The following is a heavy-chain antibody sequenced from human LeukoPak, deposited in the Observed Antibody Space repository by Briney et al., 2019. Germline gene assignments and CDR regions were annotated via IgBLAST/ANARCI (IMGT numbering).Heavy chain of an antibody. CDR3: ARASPIAVAGIWAD. D-gene: IGHD6-19*01. CDR2: IYYGGST. J-gene: IGHJ4*02. CDR1: GGSISSYY. V-gene: IGHV4-59*01. Sequence: PSETLSLTCTVSGGSISSYYWSWIRQPPGKGLEWIGYIYYGGSTNYNPSLKSRVTISVDTSKNQFSLKLSSVTAADTAVYYCARASPIAVAGIWADWGQGTLVTVSS.